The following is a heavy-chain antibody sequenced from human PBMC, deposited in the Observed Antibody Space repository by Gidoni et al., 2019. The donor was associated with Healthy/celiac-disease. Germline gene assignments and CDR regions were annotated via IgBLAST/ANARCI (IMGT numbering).Heavy chain of an antibody. D-gene: IGHD2-2*01. J-gene: IGHJ2*01. V-gene: IGHV4-59*08. CDR2: IYYSGST. CDR3: ARISTRVRWYFDL. CDR1: GGSISSYY. Sequence: QVQLQESGPGLVKPSETLSLTCTVSGGSISSYYWSWIRQPPGKGLEWIGYIYYSGSTNYNPSLKSRVTISVDTSKNQFSLKLSSVTAADTAVYYCARISTRVRWYFDLWGRGTLVTVSS.